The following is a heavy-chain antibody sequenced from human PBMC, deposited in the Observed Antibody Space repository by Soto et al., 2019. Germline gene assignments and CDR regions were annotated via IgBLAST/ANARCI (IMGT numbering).Heavy chain of an antibody. J-gene: IGHJ6*02. CDR3: AREGGCISTSCYYYYYGMDV. CDR2: IIPIFGTA. V-gene: IGHV1-69*12. D-gene: IGHD2-2*01. Sequence: QVQLVQSGAEVKKPGSSVKVSCKASGGTFSSYAISWVRQAPGQGLEWMGGIIPIFGTANYAQKFQGRVTIPADESTRTAYMELSSLRSEDTAVYYCAREGGCISTSCYYYYYGMDVWGQGSTVTVSS. CDR1: GGTFSSYA.